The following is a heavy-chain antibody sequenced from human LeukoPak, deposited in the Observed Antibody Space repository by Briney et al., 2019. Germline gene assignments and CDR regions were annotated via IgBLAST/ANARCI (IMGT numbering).Heavy chain of an antibody. CDR3: ARGSYDYGDYGVFDY. V-gene: IGHV4-59*08. J-gene: IGHJ4*02. CDR1: GGSISSYY. CDR2: ISYGGST. Sequence: SETLSLTCTVSGGSISSYYWSWIRQSPGKGLQWIGYISYGGSTNYDSSLKSRLTMSVDTSKNQFSLKLRSVTAADTAVYYCARGSYDYGDYGVFDYWGQGTLVTVSS. D-gene: IGHD4-17*01.